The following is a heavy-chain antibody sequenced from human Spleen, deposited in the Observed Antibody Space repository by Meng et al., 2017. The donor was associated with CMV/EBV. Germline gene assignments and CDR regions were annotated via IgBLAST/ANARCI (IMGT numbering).Heavy chain of an antibody. CDR3: ARPGYCSGTDCRDFDS. J-gene: IGHJ4*02. CDR1: GYSFTSFW. V-gene: IGHV5-51*01. CDR2: IYPGDSDT. Sequence: GGSLRLSCKGSGYSFTSFWIAWVRQMPGKGLEWMGLIYPGDSDTRYSPSLQGQVTISVDKSITTAYLQWSSLKASDTGIYYCARPGYCSGTDCRDFDSWGQGTLVTVSS. D-gene: IGHD2-15*01.